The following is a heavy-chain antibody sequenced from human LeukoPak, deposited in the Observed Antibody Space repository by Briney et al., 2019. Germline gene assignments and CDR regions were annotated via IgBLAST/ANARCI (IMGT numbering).Heavy chain of an antibody. Sequence: ASVKVSCKASGYTFTGYYMHWVRQAPGQGLEWMGWINPNSGGTNYAQKFQGRVTMTRDTSISTAYMELSRLRPDDTAVYYCARDRLRGYHRYYFDYWGQGTLVTVSS. CDR2: INPNSGGT. CDR1: GYTFTGYY. CDR3: ARDRLRGYHRYYFDY. D-gene: IGHD2-21*01. V-gene: IGHV1-2*02. J-gene: IGHJ4*02.